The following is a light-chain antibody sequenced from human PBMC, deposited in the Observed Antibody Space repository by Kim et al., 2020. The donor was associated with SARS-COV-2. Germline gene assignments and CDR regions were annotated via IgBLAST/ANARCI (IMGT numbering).Light chain of an antibody. J-gene: IGKJ2*01. CDR3: QQRSNWYT. Sequence: LSSSPGERATLACRAGQSVSSSLAWYKQKPGQAPRLLIYDASNRATGIPDRFSGSGSGTDFTLTISSLEPEDFAVYYCQQRSNWYTFGQGTKLEI. V-gene: IGKV3-11*01. CDR1: QSVSSS. CDR2: DAS.